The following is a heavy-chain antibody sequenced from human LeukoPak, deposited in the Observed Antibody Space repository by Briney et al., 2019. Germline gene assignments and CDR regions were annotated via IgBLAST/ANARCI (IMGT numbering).Heavy chain of an antibody. Sequence: SETLSLTCTVSGYSISSGYYWGWIRPSPGKGLEWIGNIHRRGSTHYNPSLKSRVTISMDTSKNQFSLKLSSVTAADTAVYYCARDVRNYYDSSGYYLFDYWGQGTLVTVSS. V-gene: IGHV4-38-2*02. CDR3: ARDVRNYYDSSGYYLFDY. CDR1: GYSISSGYY. J-gene: IGHJ4*02. D-gene: IGHD3-22*01. CDR2: IHRRGST.